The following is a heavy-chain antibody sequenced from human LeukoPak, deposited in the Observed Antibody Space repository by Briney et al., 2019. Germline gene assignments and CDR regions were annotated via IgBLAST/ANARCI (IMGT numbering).Heavy chain of an antibody. J-gene: IGHJ4*02. V-gene: IGHV1-69*04. CDR3: ASTDIVATIRGYYFDY. CDR2: IILILGIA. Sequence: SVKVSCKASGGTFSSYAINWVRQAPGQGLEWMGRIILILGIANYAQKFQGRVTITADKSTSTAYMELSSLRSEDTAVYYCASTDIVATIRGYYFDYWGQGTLVTVSS. D-gene: IGHD5-12*01. CDR1: GGTFSSYA.